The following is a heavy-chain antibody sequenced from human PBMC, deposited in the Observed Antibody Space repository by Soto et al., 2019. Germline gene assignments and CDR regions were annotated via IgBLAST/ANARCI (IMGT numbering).Heavy chain of an antibody. J-gene: IGHJ4*02. CDR1: GYTFTSHG. Sequence: ASVKVSSKASGYTFTSHGISWLRQAPGQGLECMGWISGYNGNTKYAQKIQGRVTMTTDTSTSTAYMELRSLRSDDTAVYYCARDKIEMATIFDCCGQRTLGAVSS. D-gene: IGHD5-12*01. CDR2: ISGYNGNT. V-gene: IGHV1-18*04. CDR3: ARDKIEMATIFDC.